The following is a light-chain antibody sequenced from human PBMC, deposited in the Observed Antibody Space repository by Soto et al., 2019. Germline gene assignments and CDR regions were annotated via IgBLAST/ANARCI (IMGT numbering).Light chain of an antibody. CDR3: QQRSNWPWT. J-gene: IGKJ1*01. CDR1: RSVSSY. V-gene: IGKV3-11*01. Sequence: TQSPAALSLSPGERATLSCRASRSVSSYLAWYQQKPGQAPRLLIYDASNRASGIPARFSGSGSGTDFTLTISSLEPEDFAVYYCQQRSNWPWTFGQGTKVDIK. CDR2: DAS.